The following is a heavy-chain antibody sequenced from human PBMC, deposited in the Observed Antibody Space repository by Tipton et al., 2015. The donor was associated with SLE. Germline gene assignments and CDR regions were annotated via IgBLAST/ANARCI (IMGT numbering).Heavy chain of an antibody. CDR2: IYYYTGNT. V-gene: IGHV4-39*07. CDR1: GDSVDSNNVY. D-gene: IGHD3-3*01. CDR3: ARSPGVTLFRVVTYFDL. J-gene: IGHJ4*02. Sequence: LRLSCSVSGDSVDSNNVYWTWVRQPPGKGVEWIAAIYYYTGNTFYTPSLKSRISISIDTSKNQFSLILNSVTAADTAVYYCARSPGVTLFRVVTYFDLWGPGILVTVSS.